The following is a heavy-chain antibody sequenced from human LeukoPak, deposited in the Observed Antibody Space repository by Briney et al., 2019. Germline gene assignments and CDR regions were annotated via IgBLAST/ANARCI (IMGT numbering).Heavy chain of an antibody. V-gene: IGHV4-59*01. J-gene: IGHJ4*02. CDR2: IYYSGSI. D-gene: IGHD3-10*01. Sequence: SEALSLTCTVSGGSISSYYWSWIRQPPGKGLEWIGYIYYSGSINYNPSLKSRVTISVDTSKNQFSLKLGSVTAADTAVYYCARTPSGEDDYWGQGTLVTVSS. CDR1: GGSISSYY. CDR3: ARTPSGEDDY.